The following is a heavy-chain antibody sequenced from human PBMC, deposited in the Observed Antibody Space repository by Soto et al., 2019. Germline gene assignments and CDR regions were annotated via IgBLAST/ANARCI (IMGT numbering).Heavy chain of an antibody. J-gene: IGHJ4*02. V-gene: IGHV3-21*01. CDR2: ISSSSSYT. CDR3: ARGRMVRGYDY. Sequence: GGSLRLSCAASGFTFSSYGMNWVRQAPGKGLEWVSFISSSSSYTRYPGSVEGRFTISRDNAKNSLFLQMNSLGAEDTAVYYCARGRMVRGYDYWGQGTRVTVSS. D-gene: IGHD3-10*01. CDR1: GFTFSSYG.